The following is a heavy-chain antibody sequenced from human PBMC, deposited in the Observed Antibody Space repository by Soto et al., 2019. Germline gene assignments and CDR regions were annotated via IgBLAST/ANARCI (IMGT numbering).Heavy chain of an antibody. CDR3: ARVELTYYDILTGYYGPSVHDY. V-gene: IGHV3-74*01. D-gene: IGHD3-9*01. CDR1: GFTFSNYW. J-gene: IGHJ4*02. CDR2: INGDGSST. Sequence: GGSLRLSCAASGFTFSNYWMHWVRQTPGKGLVWVSRINGDGSSTSSADSVRDRFTLSRDNAKNMLYLQMNSLRADDTAVYYCARVELTYYDILTGYYGPSVHDYWGQGTLVTAPQ.